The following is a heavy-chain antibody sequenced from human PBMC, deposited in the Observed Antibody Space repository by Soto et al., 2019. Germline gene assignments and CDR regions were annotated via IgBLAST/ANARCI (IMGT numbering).Heavy chain of an antibody. Sequence: QVQLVQSGAEVKKPGSSVKVSCKASGGTFSTYAIDWVRQAPGQGLEWMGGIIPLFGTAKYAQNFQGRITITADESTNTAYMELRSLRSQDKAVYYCARGVHYDSSGYYYFYWGQGTLVTVSS. D-gene: IGHD3-22*01. V-gene: IGHV1-69*01. J-gene: IGHJ4*02. CDR3: ARGVHYDSSGYYYFY. CDR1: GGTFSTYA. CDR2: IIPLFGTA.